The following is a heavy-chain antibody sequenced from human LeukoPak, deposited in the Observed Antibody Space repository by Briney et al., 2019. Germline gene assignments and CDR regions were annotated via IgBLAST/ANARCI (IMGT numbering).Heavy chain of an antibody. J-gene: IGHJ4*02. D-gene: IGHD5-24*01. CDR2: ISPTSSNI. CDR3: AKDIHQNRDGYNLGY. CDR1: GFTFRDYS. Sequence: HPGGSLRLSCAASGFTFRDYSMNWVRQAPGKGPECVSYISPTSSNIFYVDSVKGRFTISRDNAKNSLYLQMNSLRAEDTALYYCAKDIHQNRDGYNLGYWGQGTLVTVSS. V-gene: IGHV3-48*04.